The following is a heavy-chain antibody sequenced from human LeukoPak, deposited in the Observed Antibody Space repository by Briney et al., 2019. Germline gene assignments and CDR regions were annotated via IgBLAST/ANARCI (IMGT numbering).Heavy chain of an antibody. J-gene: IGHJ4*02. D-gene: IGHD7-27*01. CDR3: ARGIAALYTGGATFDY. V-gene: IGHV1-18*01. CDR1: GYVFNSYG. CDR2: ISTFTGNT. Sequence: ASVKVSCKASGYVFNSYGINWVRQAPGQGPEWVGWISTFTGNTNYAQILQGRVTMTTDSSTNTAFLELTSLRSDDTAVYYCARGIAALYTGGATFDYWGQGTRVTVSS.